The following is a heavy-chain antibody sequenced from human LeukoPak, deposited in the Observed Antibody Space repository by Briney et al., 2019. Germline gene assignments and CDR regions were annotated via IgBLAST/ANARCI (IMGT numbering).Heavy chain of an antibody. Sequence: GASVKVSCKASGYTFTGYYMHWVRQAPGQGLEWMGRINPNSGGTNYAQKFQGRVTMTRDTSISTAYMELSRLISDDTAVYYCTRAQVGCSSTSCYDSYYYYYMDVGDKGNTVTVSS. V-gene: IGHV1-2*06. CDR2: INPNSGGT. CDR1: GYTFTGYY. D-gene: IGHD2-2*01. J-gene: IGHJ6*03. CDR3: TRAQVGCSSTSCYDSYYYYYMDV.